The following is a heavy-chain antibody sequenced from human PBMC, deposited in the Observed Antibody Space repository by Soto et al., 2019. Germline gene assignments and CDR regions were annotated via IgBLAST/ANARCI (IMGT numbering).Heavy chain of an antibody. CDR1: GFSLSTSGVG. CDR3: AHTYYYDSSGYYYYAFDI. Sequence: QITLKESGPTLVKPTQTLTLTCTFSGFSLSTSGVGVGWIRQPPGKALEWLALIYWDDDKRYSPSLKSRLTITKDTSKNQVVLTMTNMDPVDTATYYCAHTYYYDSSGYYYYAFDIWGQGTMVTVSS. CDR2: IYWDDDK. J-gene: IGHJ3*02. D-gene: IGHD3-22*01. V-gene: IGHV2-5*02.